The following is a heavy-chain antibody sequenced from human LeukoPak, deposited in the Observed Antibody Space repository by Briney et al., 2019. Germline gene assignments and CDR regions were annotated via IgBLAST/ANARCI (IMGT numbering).Heavy chain of an antibody. CDR3: ARNPQRWLQLPGYFDY. CDR1: GGTFSSYA. D-gene: IGHD5-24*01. V-gene: IGHV1-69*05. CDR2: IIPIFGTA. J-gene: IGHJ4*02. Sequence: ASVKVSCKASGGTFSSYAISWVRQAPGQGLEWMGRIIPIFGTANYAQKFQGRVTITTDESTSTAYMELSSLRSEDTAVYYCARNPQRWLQLPGYFDYWGQGTLVTVSS.